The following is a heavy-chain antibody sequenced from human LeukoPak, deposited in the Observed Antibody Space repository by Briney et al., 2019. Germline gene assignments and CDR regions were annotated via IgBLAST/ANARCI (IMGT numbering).Heavy chain of an antibody. CDR1: GFTFGSYS. CDR3: ARDRGGSYSAIDY. J-gene: IGHJ4*02. Sequence: GGSLRLSCAASGFTFGSYSMNWVRQAPGKGLEWVSFISSSSSTIYYADSVKGRFTISRDNAKNPLYLQMNSLRAEDTAVYYCARDRGGSYSAIDYWGQGTLVTVSS. CDR2: ISSSSSTI. D-gene: IGHD1-26*01. V-gene: IGHV3-48*04.